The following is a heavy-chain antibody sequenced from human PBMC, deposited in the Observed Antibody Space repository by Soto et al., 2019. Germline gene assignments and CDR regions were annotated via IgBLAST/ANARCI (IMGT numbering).Heavy chain of an antibody. CDR1: GFTFSSYA. CDR3: ARDPSGDGYSNRPFDY. V-gene: IGHV3-30-3*01. D-gene: IGHD4-4*01. J-gene: IGHJ4*02. Sequence: PGGSLRLSCAASGFTFSSYAMHWVRQAPGKGLEWVAVISYDGSNKYYADSVKGRFTISRDNSKNTLYLQMNSLRAEDTAVYYCARDPSGDGYSNRPFDYWGQGTLVTVSS. CDR2: ISYDGSNK.